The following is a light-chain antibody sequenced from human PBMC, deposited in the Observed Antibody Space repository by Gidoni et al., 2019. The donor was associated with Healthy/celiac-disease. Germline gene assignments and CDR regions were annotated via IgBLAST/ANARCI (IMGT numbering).Light chain of an antibody. J-gene: IGLJ1*01. CDR1: ALPKQY. CDR2: KDS. Sequence: SYELTQPPSVSVSPGQTARITCSGDALPKQYAYWYQQKSGQAPVLVIYKDSERPSGIPERSSGSSSGTTVTLTISGVQAEDEADYYCQSADSSGIYVFGTGTKVTVL. CDR3: QSADSSGIYV. V-gene: IGLV3-25*03.